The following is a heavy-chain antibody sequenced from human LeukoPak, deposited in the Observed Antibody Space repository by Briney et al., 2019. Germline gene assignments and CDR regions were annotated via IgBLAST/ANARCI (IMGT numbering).Heavy chain of an antibody. CDR3: AKGGAINGGYWFDP. CDR1: ALTATNYG. D-gene: IGHD2-8*01. CDR2: INGRGDET. Sequence: GSVSRTCAASALTATNYGTVWVGQAPGKGLEWVSSINGRGDETHHADSVKGRFTISRDNSKNTLYLQMNSLRAEDTALYYRAKGGAINGGYWFDPWGQGTLVTVSS. V-gene: IGHV3-23*01. J-gene: IGHJ5*02.